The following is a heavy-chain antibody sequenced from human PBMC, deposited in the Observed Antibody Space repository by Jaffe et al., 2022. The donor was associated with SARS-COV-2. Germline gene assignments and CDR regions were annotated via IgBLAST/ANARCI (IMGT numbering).Heavy chain of an antibody. Sequence: QMQLVQSGAEVKKPGSSVKVSCKASGGTFNNYAITWVRQAPGQGLEWMGGIMPIFGTPNYAQKFQGRVTISADESTSTVYMELSSLSSDDTAVYYCARGLGGNQLLLNYYYYMDVWGKGTTVTVSS. CDR3: ARGLGGNQLLLNYYYYMDV. CDR1: GGTFNNYA. J-gene: IGHJ6*03. V-gene: IGHV1-69*01. CDR2: IMPIFGTP. D-gene: IGHD2-2*01.